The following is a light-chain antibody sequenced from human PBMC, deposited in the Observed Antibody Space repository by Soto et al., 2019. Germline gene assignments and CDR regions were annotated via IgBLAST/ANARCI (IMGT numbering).Light chain of an antibody. CDR3: SSYAGSSTVV. CDR2: EVS. V-gene: IGLV2-8*01. Sequence: QSALTQPPSASGSPGQSVTISCTGTSSDVGTYNYVSWYQQRPGKAPKLMIYEVSKRPSGVPDRFSGSKSGNTASLTVSGLQAEDEADYYCSSYAGSSTVVFGGGTKLTVL. CDR1: SSDVGTYNY. J-gene: IGLJ2*01.